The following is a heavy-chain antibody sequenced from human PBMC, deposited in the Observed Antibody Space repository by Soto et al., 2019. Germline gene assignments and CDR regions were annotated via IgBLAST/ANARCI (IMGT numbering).Heavy chain of an antibody. CDR1: GFTFSSYG. D-gene: IGHD3-16*01. CDR3: ARGYLGSYFDY. J-gene: IGHJ4*02. V-gene: IGHV3-33*01. Sequence: GGSLRLSCAASGFTFSSYGMHWVRQAPGKGLEWVAVIWYDGSNKYYADSVKGRFTISRDNSKNTLYLQMNSLRAEDTAVYYCARGYLGSYFDYWGQGTLVTVSS. CDR2: IWYDGSNK.